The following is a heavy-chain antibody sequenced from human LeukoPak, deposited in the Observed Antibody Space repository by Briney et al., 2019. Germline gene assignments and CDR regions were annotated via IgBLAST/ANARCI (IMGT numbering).Heavy chain of an antibody. V-gene: IGHV3-11*04. Sequence: GGSLRLSCAASGFTFSDYYMSWIRKAPGKGLEWVSYISSSGSTIYYADSVKGRFTISRDNAKNSLYLQMNSLRAEDTAVYYCARSSIAARPFYMDVWGKGTTVTVSS. CDR2: ISSSGSTI. D-gene: IGHD6-6*01. CDR3: ARSSIAARPFYMDV. CDR1: GFTFSDYY. J-gene: IGHJ6*03.